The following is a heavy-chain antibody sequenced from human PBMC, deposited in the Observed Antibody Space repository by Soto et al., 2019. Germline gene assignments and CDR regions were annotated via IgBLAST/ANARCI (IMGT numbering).Heavy chain of an antibody. CDR2: MHYSGST. Sequence: PSETLSLTCTVSGGSISSGGYYWSWIRQHSGKGLEWIGYMHYSGSTDYNPSLKSRVTISADTSKNQVSLKLSSVTAADTAMYYCATTVTPSYEAFDIWGQGTMVTVSS. D-gene: IGHD4-17*01. CDR3: ATTVTPSYEAFDI. V-gene: IGHV4-31*03. J-gene: IGHJ3*02. CDR1: GGSISSGGYY.